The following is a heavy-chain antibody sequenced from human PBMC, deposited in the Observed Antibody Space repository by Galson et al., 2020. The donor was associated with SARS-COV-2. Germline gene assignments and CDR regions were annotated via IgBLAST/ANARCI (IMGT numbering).Heavy chain of an antibody. J-gene: IGHJ6*02. V-gene: IGHV3-30*18. CDR3: AKDARNYDILTGYYPKESYYYYYGMDV. Sequence: TGGSLRLSCAASGFTFSSYGMHWVRQAPGKGLEWVAVISYDGSNKYYADSVKGRFTISRDNSKNTLYLQMNSLRAEDTAVYYCAKDARNYDILTGYYPKESYYYYYGMDVWGQGTTVTVSS. CDR2: ISYDGSNK. CDR1: GFTFSSYG. D-gene: IGHD3-9*01.